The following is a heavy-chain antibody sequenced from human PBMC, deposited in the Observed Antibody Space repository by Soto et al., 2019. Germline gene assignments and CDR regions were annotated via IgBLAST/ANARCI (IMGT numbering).Heavy chain of an antibody. V-gene: IGHV1-18*01. CDR1: GYTFTSYG. J-gene: IGHJ6*02. CDR2: ISAYNDNT. CDR3: AREGVGDYVWENGMDV. Sequence: QVQLVQSGAEVKKPGASVKVSCKASGYTFTSYGISWVRQAPGQGLEWMGWISAYNDNTNYAQKLHGRVTMTTDTSTSTAYMELRSLRSDDTAVYYCAREGVGDYVWENGMDVWGQGTTVTVSS. D-gene: IGHD3-16*01.